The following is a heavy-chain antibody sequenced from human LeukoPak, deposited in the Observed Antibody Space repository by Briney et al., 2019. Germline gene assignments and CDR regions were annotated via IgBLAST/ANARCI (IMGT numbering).Heavy chain of an antibody. Sequence: ASVKVSCKASGYTFTSYDINWVRQATGQGLEWMGWMNPNSGNTGYAQKFQGGVTMTRNTSISTAYMELSSLRSEDTAVYYCARSGSYYNEIDYWGQGTLVTVSS. V-gene: IGHV1-8*01. D-gene: IGHD3-10*01. J-gene: IGHJ4*02. CDR3: ARSGSYYNEIDY. CDR2: MNPNSGNT. CDR1: GYTFTSYD.